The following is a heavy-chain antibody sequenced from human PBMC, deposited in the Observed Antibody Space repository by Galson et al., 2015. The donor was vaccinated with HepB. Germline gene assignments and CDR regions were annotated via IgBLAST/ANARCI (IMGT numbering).Heavy chain of an antibody. CDR2: INPSGGST. V-gene: IGHV1-46*01. J-gene: IGHJ5*02. Sequence: SVKVSCKASGYTFTSYYMHWVRQAPGQGLEWMGTINPSGGSTSYAQKFQGRVTMTRDTSTSTVYMELSSLRSEDTAVYYCARDGERYCSGGSCSSPNNWFDPWGQGTLVTVSS. CDR3: ARDGERYCSGGSCSSPNNWFDP. CDR1: GYTFTSYY. D-gene: IGHD2-15*01.